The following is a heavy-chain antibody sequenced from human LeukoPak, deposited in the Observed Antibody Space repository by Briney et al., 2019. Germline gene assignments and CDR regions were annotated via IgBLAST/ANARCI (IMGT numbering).Heavy chain of an antibody. CDR3: ARDSRKLYYYDSSGYSRAFDI. J-gene: IGHJ3*02. Sequence: ASVKVSCKASGYTFTSYAMNWVRQAPGQGLEWMGWINTNTGNPTYAQGFTGRFVFSLDTSVSTAYLQISSLKAEDTAVYYCARDSRKLYYYDSSGYSRAFDIWGQGTMVTVSS. D-gene: IGHD3-22*01. CDR1: GYTFTSYA. V-gene: IGHV7-4-1*02. CDR2: INTNTGNP.